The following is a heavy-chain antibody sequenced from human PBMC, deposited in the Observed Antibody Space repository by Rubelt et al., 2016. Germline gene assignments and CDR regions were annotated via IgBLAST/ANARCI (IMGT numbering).Heavy chain of an antibody. J-gene: IGHJ6*02. CDR1: GYTFSSYG. Sequence: QVQLVQSGAEVKKPGASVKVSCKASGYTFSSYGISWVRQAPGQGLEWMGWINPNNGNTNYAPKLQGRITVTTDTPTSTFYMELRSLRSDDTAMYYCASDYGVWGQGTTVTVS. V-gene: IGHV1-18*01. CDR3: ASDYGV. CDR2: INPNNGNT. D-gene: IGHD3-10*01.